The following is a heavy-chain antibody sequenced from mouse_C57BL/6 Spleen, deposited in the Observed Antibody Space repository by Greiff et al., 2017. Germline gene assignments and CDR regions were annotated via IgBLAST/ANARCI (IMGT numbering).Heavy chain of an antibody. CDR3: ARSAPPIYYYAMDY. D-gene: IGHD2-1*01. V-gene: IGHV1-39*01. CDR1: GYSFTDYN. Sequence: VQLKESGPELVKPGASVKISCKASGYSFTDYNMNWVKQSNGKSLEWIGVINPNYGTTSYNQKFKGKATLTVDQSSSTAYMQLNSLTSEDSAVYYCARSAPPIYYYAMDYWGQGTSVTVSS. J-gene: IGHJ4*01. CDR2: INPNYGTT.